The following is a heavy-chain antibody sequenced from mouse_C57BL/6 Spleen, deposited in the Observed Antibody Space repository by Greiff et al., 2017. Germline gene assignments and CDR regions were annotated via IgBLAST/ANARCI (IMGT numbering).Heavy chain of an antibody. CDR3: ARTGISTTSLMDY. CDR2: IYPGSGST. J-gene: IGHJ4*01. D-gene: IGHD2-14*01. V-gene: IGHV1-55*01. Sequence: VQLQQPGAELVKPGASVKMSCKASGYTFTSYWITWVKQRPGQGLEWIGDIYPGSGSTNYNEKFKSKATLTVATSSSTAYMQLSSLTSEDSAVYYCARTGISTTSLMDYWGQGTSVTVSS. CDR1: GYTFTSYW.